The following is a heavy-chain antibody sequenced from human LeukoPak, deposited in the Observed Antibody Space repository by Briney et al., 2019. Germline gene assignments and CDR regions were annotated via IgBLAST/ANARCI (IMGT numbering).Heavy chain of an antibody. V-gene: IGHV3-7*05. D-gene: IGHD3-22*01. CDR1: GLTFSNYW. J-gene: IGHJ4*02. CDR3: ARAGTLVGYDSSAYYYYFDY. Sequence: PGGSLRLSCAVSGLTFSNYWMSWVRQTPGKGLEWVANINQHGSDIYHVDSVKGRFTISRDNAKNALYLQMNSLRVEDTAVYYCARAGTLVGYDSSAYYYYFDYWGQGTLVTVSS. CDR2: INQHGSDI.